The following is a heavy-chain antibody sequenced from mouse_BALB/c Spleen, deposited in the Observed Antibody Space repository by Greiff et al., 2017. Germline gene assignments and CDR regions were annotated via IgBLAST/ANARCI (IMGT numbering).Heavy chain of an antibody. J-gene: IGHJ2*01. D-gene: IGHD3-3*01. Sequence: VQLQQSGPELVRPGVSVKISCKGSGYTFTDYAMHWVKQSHAKSLEWIGVISTYYGNTNYNQKFKGKATMTVDKSSSTAYMELARLTSEDSAIYYCARGGTGDYWGQGTTLTVSS. CDR3: ARGGTGDY. V-gene: IGHV1-67*01. CDR1: GYTFTDYA. CDR2: ISTYYGNT.